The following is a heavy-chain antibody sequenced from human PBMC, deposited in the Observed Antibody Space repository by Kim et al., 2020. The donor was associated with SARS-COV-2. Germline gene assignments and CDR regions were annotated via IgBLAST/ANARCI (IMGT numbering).Heavy chain of an antibody. CDR3: ARDTWVRQMATRLDL. D-gene: IGHD2-21*01. Sequence: DSVKGRFTISRDNSKNTLFLQMNSLRAEDTALYYCARDTWVRQMATRLDLWGQGTLVTVSS. J-gene: IGHJ4*02. V-gene: IGHV3-30*07.